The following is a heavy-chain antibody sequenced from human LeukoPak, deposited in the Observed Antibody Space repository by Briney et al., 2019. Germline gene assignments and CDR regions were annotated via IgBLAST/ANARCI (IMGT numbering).Heavy chain of an antibody. CDR2: INPNSGGT. D-gene: IGHD3-10*01. CDR3: ARDQGMVRGVISY. CDR1: GYTFTGYY. Sequence: GASVKVSCKASGYTFTGYYMHWVRQAPGQGLEWMGWINPNSGGTNYAQKFQGRVTMTRDTSISTAYMELSRLRSDDTAVYYCARDQGMVRGVISYWGQGTLVTVSS. V-gene: IGHV1-2*02. J-gene: IGHJ4*02.